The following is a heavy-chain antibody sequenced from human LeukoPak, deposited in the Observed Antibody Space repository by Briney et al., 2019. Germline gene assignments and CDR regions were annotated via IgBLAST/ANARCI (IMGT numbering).Heavy chain of an antibody. CDR3: AELGITMIGGV. CDR1: GFSFSTTW. J-gene: IGHJ6*04. V-gene: IGHV3-74*03. CDR2: INSDGGT. Sequence: GGSLRLSCAASGFSFSTTWMHWFRQAPGKGLVWVSRINSDGGTMYADSVKGRFTISRDNAKNSLYLQMNSLRAEDTAVYYCAELGITMIGGVWGKGTTVTISS. D-gene: IGHD3-10*02.